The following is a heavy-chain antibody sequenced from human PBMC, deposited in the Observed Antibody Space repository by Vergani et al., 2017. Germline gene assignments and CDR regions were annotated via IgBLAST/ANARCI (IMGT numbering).Heavy chain of an antibody. CDR2: ISYDGSNK. D-gene: IGHD1-26*01. J-gene: IGHJ4*02. Sequence: VQLVESGGGVVQPGRSLRLSCAASGFTFSSYGMHWVRQAPGKGLEWVAVISYDGSNKYYADSVKGRFTISRDNSKNTLYLQMNSLRAEDTAVYYCARGHSSGSYYSCFDYWGQGTLVTVSS. V-gene: IGHV3-30*03. CDR1: GFTFSSYG. CDR3: ARGHSSGSYYSCFDY.